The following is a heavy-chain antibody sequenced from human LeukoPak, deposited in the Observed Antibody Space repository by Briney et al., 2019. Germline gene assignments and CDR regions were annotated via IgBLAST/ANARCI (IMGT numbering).Heavy chain of an antibody. J-gene: IGHJ6*02. V-gene: IGHV3-23*01. CDR3: ASDTYYDILTGYYGMDV. Sequence: GGSLRLSCAVSGLTFSSYAMSWVRQAPGKGLEWVSVISGSSGTTYYADSVKGRFTISRDNSKNTLFLQMNSLRAEDTAVYYCASDTYYDILTGYYGMDVWGQGTTVTVSS. D-gene: IGHD3-9*01. CDR1: GLTFSSYA. CDR2: ISGSSGTT.